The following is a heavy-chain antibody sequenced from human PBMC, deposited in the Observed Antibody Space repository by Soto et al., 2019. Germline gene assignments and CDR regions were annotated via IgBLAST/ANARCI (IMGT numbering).Heavy chain of an antibody. CDR1: GYTFTSYG. CDR2: ISAYNGNT. J-gene: IGHJ4*02. Sequence: ASVKVSCKASGYTFTSYGISWVRQAPGQGLEWMGWISAYNGNTNYAQKLQGRVTMTTDTSTSTAYMELRSLRSDDTAVYYCARAAYYYESSGYYPGDYWGQGTLVTVPQ. V-gene: IGHV1-18*01. D-gene: IGHD3-22*01. CDR3: ARAAYYYESSGYYPGDY.